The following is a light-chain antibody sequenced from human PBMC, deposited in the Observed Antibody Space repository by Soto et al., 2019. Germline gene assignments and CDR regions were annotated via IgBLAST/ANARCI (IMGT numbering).Light chain of an antibody. CDR3: QQYGSSPPYT. V-gene: IGKV3-20*01. J-gene: IGKJ2*01. Sequence: EIVLTQSPGTLSLSPGERATLSCRASQSVSSSYLAWYQQKPGQAPRLLIYGASSRATGIPDRFSGRGSGTDFTPTISRLEPEDFAVYYCQQYGSSPPYTLGQGTKLESK. CDR1: QSVSSSY. CDR2: GAS.